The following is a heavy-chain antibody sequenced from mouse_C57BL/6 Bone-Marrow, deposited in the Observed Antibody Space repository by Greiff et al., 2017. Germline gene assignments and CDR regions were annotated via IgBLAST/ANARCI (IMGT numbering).Heavy chain of an antibody. D-gene: IGHD2-12*01. CDR3: ARGGYNYEGAWFAY. J-gene: IGHJ3*01. Sequence: EVQVVESGGGLVKPGGSLKLSCAASGFTFSDYGMHWVRQAPEKGLEWVAYISSGSSTIYYAVTVKGRFTISRDNAKNTLFLQMTSLRSEDTAMYYCARGGYNYEGAWFAYWGQGTLVTVSA. CDR2: ISSGSSTI. CDR1: GFTFSDYG. V-gene: IGHV5-17*01.